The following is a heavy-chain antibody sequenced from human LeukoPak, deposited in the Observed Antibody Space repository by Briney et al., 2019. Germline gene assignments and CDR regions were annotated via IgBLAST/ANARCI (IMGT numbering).Heavy chain of an antibody. V-gene: IGHV4-59*01. D-gene: IGHD3-22*01. CDR1: GGSISSYY. CDR2: IYYSGST. J-gene: IGHJ5*02. CDR3: AREGPPDYYDSSGYRWFDP. Sequence: SETLSLTCTVSGGSISSYYWSWIRQPPGKGLEWIGYIYYSGSTNYDPSLKSRVTISVDTSKNQFSLKLSSVTAADTAVYYCAREGPPDYYDSSGYRWFDPWGQGTLVTVSS.